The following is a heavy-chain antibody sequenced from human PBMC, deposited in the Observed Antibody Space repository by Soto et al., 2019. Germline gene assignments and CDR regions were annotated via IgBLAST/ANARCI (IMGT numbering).Heavy chain of an antibody. V-gene: IGHV4-31*03. CDR2: IYYTGST. Sequence: QVQLQESGPGLVKPSQTLSLTCTVSVGSISSGGYYWSWIRQHPGKGLEWIGYIYYTGSTYYNPSLKSRVTISVDTSKNQFSLKLSSVTAADTAVYYCATLYMVRGVRTFDYWGQGTLVTVSS. J-gene: IGHJ4*02. CDR3: ATLYMVRGVRTFDY. D-gene: IGHD3-10*01. CDR1: VGSISSGGYY.